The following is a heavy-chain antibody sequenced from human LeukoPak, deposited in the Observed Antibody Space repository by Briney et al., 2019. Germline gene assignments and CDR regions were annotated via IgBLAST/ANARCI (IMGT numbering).Heavy chain of an antibody. CDR2: IYPGDADT. V-gene: IGHV5-51*01. D-gene: IGHD3-10*01. J-gene: IGHJ5*02. Sequence: GESLRISCKGSGYSFTNYWIGWVRQMPGKGLEWMGIIYPGDADTRYSPSFQGQVTISADKSISTAYLQWSSLKASDTAMYYCARGDYGSGSYLNWFDPWGQGNLVTVSS. CDR1: GYSFTNYW. CDR3: ARGDYGSGSYLNWFDP.